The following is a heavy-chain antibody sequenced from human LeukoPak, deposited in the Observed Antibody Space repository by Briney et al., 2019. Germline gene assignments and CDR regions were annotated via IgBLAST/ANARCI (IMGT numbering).Heavy chain of an antibody. CDR1: GFTFSKYA. J-gene: IGHJ3*02. V-gene: IGHV3-23*01. Sequence: PGGSLRLSCAASGFTFSKYAMTWVRQAPGKGLEWVSVISGSGGSTYYADSVKGRFTISRDNSKNTLYLQMNSLRAEDTAVYYCARDRDYFGSGNYGEEDAFDIWGQGTMVTVSS. D-gene: IGHD3-10*01. CDR3: ARDRDYFGSGNYGEEDAFDI. CDR2: ISGSGGST.